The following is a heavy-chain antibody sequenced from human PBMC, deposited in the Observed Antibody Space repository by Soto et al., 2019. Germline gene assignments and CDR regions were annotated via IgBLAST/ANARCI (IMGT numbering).Heavy chain of an antibody. J-gene: IGHJ4*02. Sequence: GASVKVSCKASGYTFTSYAMHWVRQAPGQRLEWMGWINAGNGNTKYSQKFQGRVTITRDTSASTAYMEPVDTATYYCAHILTTVTTDWGQGTLVTVSS. CDR3: TVTTD. D-gene: IGHD4-4*01. V-gene: IGHV1-3*01. CDR1: GYTFTSYA. CDR2: INAGNGNT.